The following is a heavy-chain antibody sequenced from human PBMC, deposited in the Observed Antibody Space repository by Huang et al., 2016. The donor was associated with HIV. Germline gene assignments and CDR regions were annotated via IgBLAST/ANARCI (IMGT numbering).Heavy chain of an antibody. V-gene: IGHV4-39*01. Sequence: QLQLQESGPGLVRPSETLSLICPVSGGSITDSNYYWGWIRQPPGKGLEWIGSIYYSGDTDYNPSLKSRVTMSVDTSKNRSSLDIRSVAVAETAIYYCARHFGSWSGHFDSWGQGTLVPVSS. D-gene: IGHD3-10*01. CDR2: IYYSGDT. CDR3: ARHFGSWSGHFDS. CDR1: GGSITDSNYY. J-gene: IGHJ4*02.